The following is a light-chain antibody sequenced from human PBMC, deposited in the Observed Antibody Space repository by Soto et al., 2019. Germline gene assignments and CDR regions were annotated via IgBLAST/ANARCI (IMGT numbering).Light chain of an antibody. V-gene: IGKV3-20*01. CDR1: QSLKTNF. Sequence: TVLTQSPGTVFLSPGERATLYCRTSQSLKTNFLAWYQQRPGQAPRLLIYGIFNRAAGVPGRFSGSGSGTDVTLTINGLEPEDSAVYYCQHYDGSPRTFGLGTKVEVK. CDR3: QHYDGSPRT. J-gene: IGKJ2*01. CDR2: GIF.